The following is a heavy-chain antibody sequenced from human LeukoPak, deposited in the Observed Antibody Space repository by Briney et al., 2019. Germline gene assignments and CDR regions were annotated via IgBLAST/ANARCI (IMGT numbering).Heavy chain of an antibody. D-gene: IGHD3-10*01. J-gene: IGHJ4*02. CDR3: AKGGSADFFDF. V-gene: IGHV3-9*01. Sequence: GGSLRLSCAASGFTFEDYVMHWVRQPPGKGLEWVSSISWNSNSIGYADSVTGRFTISRDNAKSSLYLQMNSLRPEDTALYYCAKGGSADFFDFWGQGTLVTVSS. CDR2: ISWNSNSI. CDR1: GFTFEDYV.